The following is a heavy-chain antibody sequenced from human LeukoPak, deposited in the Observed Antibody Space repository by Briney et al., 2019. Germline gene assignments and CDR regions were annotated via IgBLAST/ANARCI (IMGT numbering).Heavy chain of an antibody. V-gene: IGHV3-23*01. CDR3: ANSGHDYDSRGFYLNVALGGS. CDR1: GISLSNYA. J-gene: IGHJ5*02. Sequence: GGSLRLSCVVSGISLSNYAMTWVRQAPGKGLEWVSYISERGGSTTYADSVKGRFTISRDTSLNTLYLQMNNLRAEDTAVYYCANSGHDYDSRGFYLNVALGGSWGQGTLVTVSS. CDR2: ISERGGST. D-gene: IGHD3-22*01.